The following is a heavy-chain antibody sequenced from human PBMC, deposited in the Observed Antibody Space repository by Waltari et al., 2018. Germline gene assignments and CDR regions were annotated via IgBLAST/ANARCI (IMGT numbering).Heavy chain of an antibody. V-gene: IGHV1-8*01. D-gene: IGHD3-10*01. Sequence: QVQLVQSGAEVKKPGASVTVSVMAYGYTFTSYDLTWVREATGQGLEWMGWMNPNSGNTGYAQKFQGRVTMTRNTSISTAYMELSSLRSEDTAVYYCARGKGLVGARGDFDYWGQGTLVTVSS. CDR2: MNPNSGNT. J-gene: IGHJ4*02. CDR3: ARGKGLVGARGDFDY. CDR1: GYTFTSYD.